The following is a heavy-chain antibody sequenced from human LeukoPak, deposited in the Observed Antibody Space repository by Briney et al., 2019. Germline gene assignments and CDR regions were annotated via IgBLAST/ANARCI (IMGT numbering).Heavy chain of an antibody. CDR1: GFTFSSYA. J-gene: IGHJ3*02. V-gene: IGHV3-30-3*01. CDR3: ARTSVHGYGDAFDI. CDR2: ISYDGSNK. Sequence: PGRSLRLSCAASGFTFSSYAMHWVRQAPGKGLEWVAVISYDGSNKYYADSVKGRFTISRDNSKNTLYLQMNSLRAEDTAVYYCARTSVHGYGDAFDIWGQGTMVTVSS. D-gene: IGHD5-12*01.